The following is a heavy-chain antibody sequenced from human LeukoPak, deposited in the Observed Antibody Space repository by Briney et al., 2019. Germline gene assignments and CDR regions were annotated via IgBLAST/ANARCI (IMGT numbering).Heavy chain of an antibody. D-gene: IGHD2-8*02. CDR2: IYYSGRS. CDR3: ARDQVECTGGTCQSRVGFDF. V-gene: IGHV4-31*03. Sequence: SETLSLTCNVSGDSISHCVKYWSWIRPHPGRGLGWIWYIYYSGRSYYNPSLKSRITMSVDTSKNQFSLNLSSVTAADTAVYYCARDQVECTGGTCQSRVGFDFWGQGTLVTVSS. J-gene: IGHJ4*02. CDR1: GDSISHCVKY.